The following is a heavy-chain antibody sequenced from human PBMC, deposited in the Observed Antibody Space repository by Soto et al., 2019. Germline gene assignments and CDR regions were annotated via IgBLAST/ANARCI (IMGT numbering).Heavy chain of an antibody. Sequence: QVQLVESGGGVVQPGRSLRLSCAASGFTFSSYGMHWVRQAPGKGLEWVAVIWYDGSNKYYADSVKGRFTISRDNSKNTLYLQMNSLRAEDTAVYYCARGRMWEWFEYFQHWGQGTLVTVSS. CDR2: IWYDGSNK. V-gene: IGHV3-33*01. CDR3: ARGRMWEWFEYFQH. CDR1: GFTFSSYG. D-gene: IGHD3-3*01. J-gene: IGHJ1*01.